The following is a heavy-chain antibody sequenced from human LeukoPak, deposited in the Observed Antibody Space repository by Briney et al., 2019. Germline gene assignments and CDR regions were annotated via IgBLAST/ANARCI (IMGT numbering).Heavy chain of an antibody. CDR2: INPNSGDT. J-gene: IGHJ3*02. D-gene: IGHD1-14*01. CDR1: GYTFTGYY. Sequence: GASVKVSCKASGYTFTGYYMHWVRQAPGQGLEWMGWINPNSGDTNYAQKFQGRVAMTRDTSISTAYMELSRLTSDDTAVYYCARERAEGGHAFDIWGQGTMVTVPS. V-gene: IGHV1-2*02. CDR3: ARERAEGGHAFDI.